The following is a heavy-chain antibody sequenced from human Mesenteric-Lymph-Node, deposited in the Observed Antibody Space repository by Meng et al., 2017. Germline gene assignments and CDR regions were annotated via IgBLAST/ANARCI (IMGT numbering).Heavy chain of an antibody. D-gene: IGHD2-21*01. CDR1: GFTFSSYE. J-gene: IGHJ3*02. CDR2: ISSSGSTI. V-gene: IGHV3-48*03. Sequence: GESLKISCAASGFTFSSYEMNWVRQAPGKGLEWVSYISSSGSTIYYADSVKGRFTISRDNSKNTLYLQINSLRAEDTAVYYCARELSRDRVIAFDIWGQGTMVTVSS. CDR3: ARELSRDRVIAFDI.